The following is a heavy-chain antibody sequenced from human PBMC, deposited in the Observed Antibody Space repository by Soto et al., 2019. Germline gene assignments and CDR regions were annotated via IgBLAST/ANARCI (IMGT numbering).Heavy chain of an antibody. Sequence: EVQLVESGGGLVQPGGSLRLSCAASGFTFSSYWMHWVRQAPGKGLVWVSRINSDGSSTSYADSVKGRFTISRDNAKNALYLQMNSLRAEDTAVYYCARAGYCSSTSCYCGSYYYYGMYVWGQGTTVTVSS. CDR3: ARAGYCSSTSCYCGSYYYYGMYV. CDR2: INSDGSST. CDR1: GFTFSSYW. D-gene: IGHD2-2*01. J-gene: IGHJ6*02. V-gene: IGHV3-74*01.